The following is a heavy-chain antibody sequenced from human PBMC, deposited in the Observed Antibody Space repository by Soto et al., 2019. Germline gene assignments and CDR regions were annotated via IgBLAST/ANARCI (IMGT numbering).Heavy chain of an antibody. CDR3: AFSLHPREPLDAFDI. Sequence: GGSLRLSCAASGFTVSDYYMSWIRQAPGKGLEWLSYSSNSGTYTRYADSVKGRFSISRDNAKNSLYLQMNSLRAEDTAVYYCAFSLHPREPLDAFDIWGQGTMVTV. V-gene: IGHV3-11*03. CDR1: GFTVSDYY. D-gene: IGHD1-26*01. J-gene: IGHJ3*02. CDR2: SSNSGTYT.